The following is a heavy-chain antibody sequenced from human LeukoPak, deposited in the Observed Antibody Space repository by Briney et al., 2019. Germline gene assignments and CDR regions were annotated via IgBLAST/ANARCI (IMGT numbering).Heavy chain of an antibody. D-gene: IGHD4-17*01. V-gene: IGHV4-59*01. CDR3: ARGDYGDYSFYWYFDL. Sequence: SETLSLTCTVSGGSISSYYWSWIRQPPGKGLEWIGYVYYSGSTNYNPSLKSRVTISVDTSKNHFSLKLSSVTAADTAVYYCARGDYGDYSFYWYFDLWGRGTLVTVSP. CDR2: VYYSGST. CDR1: GGSISSYY. J-gene: IGHJ2*01.